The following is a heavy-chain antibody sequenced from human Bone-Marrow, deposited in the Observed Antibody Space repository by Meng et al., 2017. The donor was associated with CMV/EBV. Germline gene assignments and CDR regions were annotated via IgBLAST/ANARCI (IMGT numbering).Heavy chain of an antibody. Sequence: CTASGYTFPGYYMHWVRQAPGPGLEWMGWINPTSGGTNYAQKFQGRVTMTRDTSISTAYMELSRLRSDDTAVYYCARVEGDGDYFDYWGQGTLVTVSS. CDR2: INPTSGGT. CDR3: ARVEGDGDYFDY. CDR1: GYTFPGYY. D-gene: IGHD3-10*01. V-gene: IGHV1-2*02. J-gene: IGHJ4*02.